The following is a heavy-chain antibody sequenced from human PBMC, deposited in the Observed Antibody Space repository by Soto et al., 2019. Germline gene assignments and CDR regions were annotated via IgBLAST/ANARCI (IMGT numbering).Heavy chain of an antibody. Sequence: PSDTRSLTCALDGGSFDGYCWGGRRQSPGNGLEWIGEIHHSGRTKYNPSLKSRVSLSVDTSTKHFSLRLTAVTAAATGFSYRPRRVAYWSGYLLWGRGTPVTVHS. CDR1: GGSFDGYC. D-gene: IGHD3-3*01. CDR2: IHHSGRT. J-gene: IGHJ4*02. CDR3: PRRVAYWSGYLL. V-gene: IGHV4-34*01.